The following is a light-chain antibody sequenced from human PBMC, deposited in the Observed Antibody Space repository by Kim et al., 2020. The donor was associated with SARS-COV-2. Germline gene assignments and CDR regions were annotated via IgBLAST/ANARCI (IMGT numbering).Light chain of an antibody. CDR2: GAC. CDR3: QQDYNLPGS. J-gene: IGKJ2*03. Sequence: PRENVTLPGRARHGVSSSLVTSYPQKPGQAPRLLSYGACTRATSIPARFSGSGSGTDFPLTISSRQPEDFAVYYCQQDYNLPGSFGQGTKLEI. CDR1: HGVSSSL. V-gene: IGKV3D-7*01.